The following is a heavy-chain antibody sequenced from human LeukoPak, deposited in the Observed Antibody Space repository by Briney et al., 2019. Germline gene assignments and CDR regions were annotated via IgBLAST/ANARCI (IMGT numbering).Heavy chain of an antibody. CDR3: AKAPAPYYYYYGMDV. V-gene: IGHV3-23*01. CDR1: GFTFSSYV. Sequence: GGSLRLSCAASGFTFSSYVMNWVRQAPGKGLEWVSSISDNGVTRYYADSMKGRFTISRDNSDNTVYLQMNSLRAEDTAIYYCAKAPAPYYYYYGMDVWGQGTAVTVSS. J-gene: IGHJ6*02. CDR2: ISDNGVTR.